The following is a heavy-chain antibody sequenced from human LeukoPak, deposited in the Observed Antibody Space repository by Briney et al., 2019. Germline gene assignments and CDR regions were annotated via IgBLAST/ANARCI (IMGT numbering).Heavy chain of an antibody. CDR2: VYDTGTT. CDR3: ARGLTADS. Sequence: SETLSLTCTVSGGVFSSYYWNWLRQPPGRGLEWIGYVYDTGTTNYNPSLSSRVTISLDTSKNLFSLKLTSVTAADTAVYYCARGLTADSWGQGTLVTVSS. V-gene: IGHV4-59*01. J-gene: IGHJ4*02. D-gene: IGHD5-18*01. CDR1: GGVFSSYY.